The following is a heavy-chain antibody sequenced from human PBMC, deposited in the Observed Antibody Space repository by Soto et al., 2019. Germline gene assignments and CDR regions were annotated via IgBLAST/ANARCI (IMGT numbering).Heavy chain of an antibody. Sequence: EVQLLESGGGLVQPGGSLRLSCAASGFTFSSYAMSWVRQAPGKGLEWVSGMSGSGGNIYYIDSVKGRFTISRDNSKNTLYLQMNSLRAEDTAVYYCAKCGSGSYLRADAFDIWGQGTMVTVSS. CDR2: MSGSGGNI. CDR1: GFTFSSYA. V-gene: IGHV3-23*01. CDR3: AKCGSGSYLRADAFDI. D-gene: IGHD3-10*01. J-gene: IGHJ3*02.